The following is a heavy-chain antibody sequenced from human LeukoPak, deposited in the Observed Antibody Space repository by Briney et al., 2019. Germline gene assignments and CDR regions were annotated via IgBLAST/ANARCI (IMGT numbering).Heavy chain of an antibody. D-gene: IGHD6-13*01. Sequence: GESLQISCKGSGYSFTSYWIGWVRQLPGKGLEWMGIIYPGDSDTRYSPSFQGQVTISADKSISTAYLQWSSLKASDTAMYYCARGGEIAAAGTTGDYWGQGTLVTVSS. V-gene: IGHV5-51*01. CDR2: IYPGDSDT. CDR3: ARGGEIAAAGTTGDY. CDR1: GYSFTSYW. J-gene: IGHJ4*02.